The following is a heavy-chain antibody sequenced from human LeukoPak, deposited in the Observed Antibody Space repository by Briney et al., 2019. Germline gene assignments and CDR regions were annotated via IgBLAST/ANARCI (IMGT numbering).Heavy chain of an antibody. V-gene: IGHV3-23*01. CDR1: GFTFSSYA. CDR3: AKDRTYYYDSSGYLLDY. Sequence: GGSLRPSCAASGFTFSSYAMSWVRQAPRNGLEWFTPINGSGGSTYDADSVKGRFTISRDNSKNTLYLQMNSLRAEDTAVYYCAKDRTYYYDSSGYLLDYWGQGTLVTVSS. CDR2: INGSGGST. D-gene: IGHD3-22*01. J-gene: IGHJ4*02.